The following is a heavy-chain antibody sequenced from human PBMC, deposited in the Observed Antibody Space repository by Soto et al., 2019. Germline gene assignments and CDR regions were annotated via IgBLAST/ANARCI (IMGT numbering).Heavy chain of an antibody. D-gene: IGHD1-1*01. CDR2: IYHSGRT. J-gene: IGHJ5*02. CDR3: ARDQLEGNWFDP. V-gene: IGHV4-30-2*01. CDR1: GGSISSGGYS. Sequence: QLQLQESGSGLVRPSQTLSLTCAVSGGSISSGGYSWNWIRQPPGKGLAWIGYIYHSGRTLYNPSLKSLVTISVDKSKNQFSLKLSSVSAADTAVYYCARDQLEGNWFDPWGQGTLVTVSS.